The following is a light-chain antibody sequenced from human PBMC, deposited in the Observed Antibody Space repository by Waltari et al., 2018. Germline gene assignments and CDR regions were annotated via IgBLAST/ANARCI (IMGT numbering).Light chain of an antibody. Sequence: QSVLTQPPSASETPGQRVTISCSGGGSNIGSNPINWYPHPPGTAPKLLIYRNSQRPSGVPDRFSGSKSGTSASLAISGLQSEDEADYYCASWDDGLAGPVFGSGTKLTVL. CDR1: GSNIGSNP. V-gene: IGLV1-44*01. CDR3: ASWDDGLAGPV. CDR2: RNS. J-gene: IGLJ2*01.